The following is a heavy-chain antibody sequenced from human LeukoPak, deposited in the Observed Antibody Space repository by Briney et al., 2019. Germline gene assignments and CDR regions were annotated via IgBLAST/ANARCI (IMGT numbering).Heavy chain of an antibody. V-gene: IGHV3-23*01. CDR1: GGSISSYY. CDR2: ISGSGGST. Sequence: ETLSLTCIVSGGSISSYYWSWIRQPPGKGLEWVSAISGSGGSTYYADSVKGRFTISRDNSKNTLYLQMNSPRAEDTAVYYCAKGPYYYDSSGYCFDYWGQGTLVTVSS. CDR3: AKGPYYYDSSGYCFDY. J-gene: IGHJ4*02. D-gene: IGHD3-22*01.